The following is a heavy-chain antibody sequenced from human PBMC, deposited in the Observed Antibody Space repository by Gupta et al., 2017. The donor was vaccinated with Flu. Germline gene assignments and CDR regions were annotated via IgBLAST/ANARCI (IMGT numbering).Heavy chain of an antibody. J-gene: IGHJ6*02. D-gene: IGHD6-19*01. CDR2: ISSSGSTI. CDR1: GFTFSSYE. V-gene: IGHV3-48*03. CDR3: ARDGGYSSGWTRVHGMDV. Sequence: EVQLVESGGGLVQPGGSLRLSCAASGFTFSSYEMNWVRQAPGKGLEWVSYISSSGSTIYYADSVKGRFTISRDNAKNSLYLQMNSLRAEDTAVYYCARDGGYSSGWTRVHGMDVWGQGTTVTVSS.